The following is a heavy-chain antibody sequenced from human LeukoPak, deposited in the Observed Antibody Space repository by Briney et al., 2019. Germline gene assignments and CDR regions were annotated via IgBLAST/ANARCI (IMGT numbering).Heavy chain of an antibody. J-gene: IGHJ4*02. V-gene: IGHV4-59*11. D-gene: IGHD6-13*01. Sequence: SETLSLTCTVSGGSISSHYWSWIRQPPGKGLEWIGYIYYSGSTNYNPSLKSRVTISVDTSKNQFSLRLSSVTAADTALYYCARVTGYMVEDYFDYWGQGTLVTVSS. CDR2: IYYSGST. CDR1: GGSISSHY. CDR3: ARVTGYMVEDYFDY.